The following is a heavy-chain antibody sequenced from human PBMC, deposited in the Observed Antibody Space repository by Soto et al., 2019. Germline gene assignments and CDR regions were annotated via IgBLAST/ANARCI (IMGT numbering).Heavy chain of an antibody. CDR3: ARNPNGYSISWIFDY. D-gene: IGHD6-13*01. J-gene: IGHJ4*02. Sequence: KPSETLSLTCTVSGGSISSYYWSLIRQPAGKGLECIWRIYTSGSANYNPSLKSRVTMSVDTSKNQFSLKLSSVTAADTAVYYWARNPNGYSISWIFDYCGQGTLVTVSS. CDR1: GGSISSYY. CDR2: IYTSGSA. V-gene: IGHV4-4*07.